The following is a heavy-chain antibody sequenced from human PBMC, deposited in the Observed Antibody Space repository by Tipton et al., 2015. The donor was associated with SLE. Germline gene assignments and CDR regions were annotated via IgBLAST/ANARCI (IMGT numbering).Heavy chain of an antibody. D-gene: IGHD3-10*01. J-gene: IGHJ6*02. CDR1: GGSISSSNW. CDR2: IYHSGST. Sequence: TLSLTCAVSGGSISSSNWWSWVRQPPGKGLEWIGEIYHSGSTNYNPSLKSRVTISVDKSKNHFSLKLSSVTAADTAVYYCARTKGSGSYRYGMDVWGQGTTVTVSS. CDR3: ARTKGSGSYRYGMDV. V-gene: IGHV4-4*02.